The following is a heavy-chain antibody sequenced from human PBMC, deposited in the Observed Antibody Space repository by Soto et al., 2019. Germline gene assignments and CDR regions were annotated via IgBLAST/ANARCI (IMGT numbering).Heavy chain of an antibody. CDR3: ARDGGTYYDFWSGYPDNYYYYGMDV. J-gene: IGHJ6*02. Sequence: SETLSLTCTVSGGSISSYYWSWIRQPAGKGLEWIGRIYTSGSTNYNPSLKSRVTMSVDTSKNQFSLKLSSVTAADTAVYYCARDGGTYYDFWSGYPDNYYYYGMDVWGQGTTVTVSS. V-gene: IGHV4-4*07. CDR1: GGSISSYY. CDR2: IYTSGST. D-gene: IGHD3-3*01.